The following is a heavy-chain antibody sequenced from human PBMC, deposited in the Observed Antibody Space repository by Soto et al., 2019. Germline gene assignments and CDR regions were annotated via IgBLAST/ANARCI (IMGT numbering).Heavy chain of an antibody. D-gene: IGHD5-12*01. Sequence: SETLSLTCTVSGGSISSYYWSWVRQPPGKGLEWIRCIYHSGSPKYNPSLKSRVTISVDTSKKQFSLKLSSVTAADTAVYYCARSRRDGYNDYYYGMDVWGQGTTVTVSS. CDR3: ARSRRDGYNDYYYGMDV. CDR1: GGSISSYY. V-gene: IGHV4-59*01. CDR2: IYHSGSP. J-gene: IGHJ6*02.